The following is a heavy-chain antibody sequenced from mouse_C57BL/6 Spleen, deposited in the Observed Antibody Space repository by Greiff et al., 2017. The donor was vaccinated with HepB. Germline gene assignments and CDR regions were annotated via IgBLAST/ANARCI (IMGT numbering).Heavy chain of an antibody. J-gene: IGHJ2*01. Sequence: EVQLQQSGPELVKPGASVKIPCKASGYTFTDYNMDWVKQSHGKSLEWIGDINPNNGGTIYNQKFKGKATLTVDKSSSTAYMELRSLTSEDTAVYYCARSLIYDGYNKGDYFDYWGQGTTLTDSS. D-gene: IGHD2-3*01. V-gene: IGHV1-18*01. CDR2: INPNNGGT. CDR3: ARSLIYDGYNKGDYFDY. CDR1: GYTFTDYN.